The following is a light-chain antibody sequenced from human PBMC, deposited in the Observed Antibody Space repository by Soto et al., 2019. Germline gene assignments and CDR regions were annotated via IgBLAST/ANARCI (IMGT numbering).Light chain of an antibody. CDR2: DAS. CDR1: QSISTW. CDR3: QQYNSYSYT. Sequence: DIQMTQSPSTLSASVGARVTITCRASQSISTWLAWYQQKPGKAPKVMIHDASSLESGVPSRFSGSGSGTEFTLTISSLQPDDFATYYCQQYNSYSYTFGQGTKLEIK. V-gene: IGKV1-5*01. J-gene: IGKJ2*01.